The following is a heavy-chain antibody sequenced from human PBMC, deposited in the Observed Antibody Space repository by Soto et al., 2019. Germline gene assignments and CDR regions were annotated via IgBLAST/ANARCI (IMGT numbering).Heavy chain of an antibody. CDR1: GESFSGYY. CDR2: IHPSGST. V-gene: IGHV4-34*02. CDR3: ASASDDSKVGRT. D-gene: IGHD1-26*01. J-gene: IGHJ5*02. Sequence: QVQLQQWGAGVLKPSETLSLTCAVYGESFSGYYCSWTRQAPGKGLEWIGEIHPSGSTHYNPSLKSRVSLSIEPYKTRLALKLPSVTAPDTDILFCASASDDSKVGRTWGQGTLVTVSS.